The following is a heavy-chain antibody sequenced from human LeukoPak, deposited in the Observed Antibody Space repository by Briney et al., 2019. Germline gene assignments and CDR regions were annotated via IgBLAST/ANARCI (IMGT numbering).Heavy chain of an antibody. CDR3: ARGGITIFGVVTFDY. D-gene: IGHD3-3*01. V-gene: IGHV1-18*01. CDR2: ISAYNGNT. CDR1: GYTFTSYG. J-gene: IGHJ4*02. Sequence: GASVKVSCKASGYTFTSYGISWVRQAPGQGLEWMGWISAYNGNTNYAQKLQGRVTMTTDTSTSTAYMELRSLRSDDTAVHYCARGGITIFGVVTFDYWGQGTLVTVSS.